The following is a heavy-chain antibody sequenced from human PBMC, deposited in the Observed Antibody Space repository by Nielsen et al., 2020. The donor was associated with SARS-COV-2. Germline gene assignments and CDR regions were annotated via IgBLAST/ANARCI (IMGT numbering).Heavy chain of an antibody. CDR3: ARSPSRLWPRLETDY. Sequence: ASVKVSCKASGYTFTAYAIHWVRQDPGQRLEWMGWINSDSGNTKYSQKFRGRVTITRDTSASTAYMELSGLSSEDTAVYYCARSPSRLWPRLETDYWGQGTLVTVSS. J-gene: IGHJ4*02. CDR1: GYTFTAYA. V-gene: IGHV1-3*04. CDR2: INSDSGNT. D-gene: IGHD2-21*01.